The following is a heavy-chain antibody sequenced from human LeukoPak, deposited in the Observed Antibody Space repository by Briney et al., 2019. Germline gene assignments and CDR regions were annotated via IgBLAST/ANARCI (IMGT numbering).Heavy chain of an antibody. D-gene: IGHD3-16*01. CDR1: GFSFDDYG. J-gene: IGHJ4*02. V-gene: IGHV3-20*04. CDR3: ARGGVGGPTYFDC. Sequence: AGGSLRLSCAASGFSFDDYGMSWVRQAPGKGLEWVSGINWNGGSTGYADSVKGRFTIFRDNARNFVYLQMNSLRAEDTALYYGARGGVGGPTYFDCWGQGTLVTVSS. CDR2: INWNGGST.